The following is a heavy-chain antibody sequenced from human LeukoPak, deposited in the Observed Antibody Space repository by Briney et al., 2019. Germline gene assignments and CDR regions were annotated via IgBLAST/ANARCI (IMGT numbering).Heavy chain of an antibody. Sequence: PSETLSLTCAVYGGSSSGYYWSWIRQPPGKGLEWIGEINHSGSTNYNPSLKSRVTISVDTSKNQFSLKLSSVTAADTAVYYCASAPRIAAAGHRWYYFDYWGQGTLVTVSS. CDR3: ASAPRIAAAGHRWYYFDY. CDR2: INHSGST. CDR1: GGSSSGYY. D-gene: IGHD6-13*01. V-gene: IGHV4-34*01. J-gene: IGHJ4*02.